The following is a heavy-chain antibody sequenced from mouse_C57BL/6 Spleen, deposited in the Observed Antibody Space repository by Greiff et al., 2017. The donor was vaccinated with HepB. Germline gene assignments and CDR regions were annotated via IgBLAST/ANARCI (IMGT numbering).Heavy chain of an antibody. CDR1: GYAFSSSW. CDR2: IYPGDGDT. D-gene: IGHD1-1*01. Sequence: QVQLQQSGPELVKPGASVKISCKASGYAFSSSWMNWVKQRPGKGLEWIGRIYPGDGDTNYNGKFKGKATLTADKSSSTAYMQLSSLTSEDSAVYFCARSFTTVVATGAMDYWGQGTSVTVSS. J-gene: IGHJ4*01. V-gene: IGHV1-82*01. CDR3: ARSFTTVVATGAMDY.